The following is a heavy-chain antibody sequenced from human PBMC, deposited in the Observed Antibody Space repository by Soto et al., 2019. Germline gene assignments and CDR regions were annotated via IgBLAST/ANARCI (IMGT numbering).Heavy chain of an antibody. D-gene: IGHD2-2*01. CDR2: IDPSDSYT. J-gene: IGHJ6*02. CDR3: ARRSYCSSTSCRESSYYYYGMDV. CDR1: GYSFTSYW. Sequence: PGESRKIACKGSGYSFTSYWISWVRQMPGKGLEWMGRIDPSDSYTNYSPSFQGHVTISADKSISTAYLQWSSLKASDTAMYYCARRSYCSSTSCRESSYYYYGMDVWGQGTTVTVSS. V-gene: IGHV5-10-1*01.